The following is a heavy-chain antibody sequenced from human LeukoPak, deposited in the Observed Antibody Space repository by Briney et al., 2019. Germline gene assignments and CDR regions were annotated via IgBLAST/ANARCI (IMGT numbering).Heavy chain of an antibody. CDR1: GFPLETNA. V-gene: IGHV3-23*01. CDR3: AKDWIHFSRVFDCFDS. CDR2: IGNTET. Sequence: GRSLRLSCATSGFPLETNAMSWFRQAPGKGLEWVATIGNTETFYADSVTGRFTISRDNSKNTVNLQMNRLRVEDTAIYYCAKDWIHFSRVFDCFDSWGQGTLVTVSS. J-gene: IGHJ4*02. D-gene: IGHD2-21*01.